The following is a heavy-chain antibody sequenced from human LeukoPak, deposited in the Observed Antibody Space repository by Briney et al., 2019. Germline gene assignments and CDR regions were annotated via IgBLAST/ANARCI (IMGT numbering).Heavy chain of an antibody. CDR1: GYTFTSYG. D-gene: IGHD2-21*02. CDR3: ARAPYCGGDCYSPYNWFDP. J-gene: IGHJ5*02. CDR2: ISAYNGNT. V-gene: IGHV1-18*01. Sequence: ASVKVSCKASGYTFTSYGISWVRQAPGQGLEWMGWISAYNGNTNYAQKLQGRVTMTTDTSTSTAYMELRSLRSDDTAVYYCARAPYCGGDCYSPYNWFDPWGQGTLVAVSS.